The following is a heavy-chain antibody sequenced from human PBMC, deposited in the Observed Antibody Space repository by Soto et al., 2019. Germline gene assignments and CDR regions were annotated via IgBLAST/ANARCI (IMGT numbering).Heavy chain of an antibody. D-gene: IGHD3-3*02. V-gene: IGHV3-23*01. Sequence: GGSLRLSCAASGFTFSSYAMSWVRQAPGKGLEWVSGISGRGGNTYYADSVKGRFTISRDNSKNTVYLQMNSLRDEDTAVYYCAKGGTVGAVLEFYYFDYWGQGTLVTVSS. CDR2: ISGRGGNT. CDR3: AKGGTVGAVLEFYYFDY. J-gene: IGHJ4*02. CDR1: GFTFSSYA.